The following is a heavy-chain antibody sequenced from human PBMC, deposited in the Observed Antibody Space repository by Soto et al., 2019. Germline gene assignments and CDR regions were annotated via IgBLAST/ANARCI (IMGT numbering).Heavy chain of an antibody. CDR2: IYHSGST. CDR3: ARVNVLRFLEWFHRPGTWFAH. CDR1: GGSISSSNW. J-gene: IGHJ5*02. V-gene: IGHV4-4*02. D-gene: IGHD3-3*01. Sequence: SETLSLTCAVSGGSISSSNWWSWVRQPPGKGLEWIGEIYHSGSTNYNPSLKSRVTISVDKSKNQFSLKLSSVTAADTAVYYCARVNVLRFLEWFHRPGTWFAHWGHGTLVPVSS.